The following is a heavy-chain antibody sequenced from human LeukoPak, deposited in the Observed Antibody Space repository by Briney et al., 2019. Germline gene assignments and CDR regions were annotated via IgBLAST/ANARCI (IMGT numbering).Heavy chain of an antibody. V-gene: IGHV3-33*01. CDR1: GFTFSSYG. CDR2: IWYDGSNK. CDR3: ATAGTGDGPYYYGMDV. D-gene: IGHD7-27*01. Sequence: GGSLRLSRAASGFTFSSYGMHWVRQAPGKGLEWVAVIWYDGSNKYYADSVKGRFTISRDNSKNTLYLQMNSLRAEDTAVYYCATAGTGDGPYYYGMDVWGQGTTVTVSS. J-gene: IGHJ6*02.